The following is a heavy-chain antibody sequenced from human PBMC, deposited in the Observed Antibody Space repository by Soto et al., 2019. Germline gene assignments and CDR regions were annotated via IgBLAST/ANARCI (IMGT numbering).Heavy chain of an antibody. CDR3: ARDRCSSTSCYLGPYYDFWSGYPTSWFDP. Sequence: SETLSLTCTVSGGSISSGGYYWSWICQHPGKGLEWIGYIYYSGSTYYNPSLKSRVTISVDTSKNQFSLKLSSVTAADTAVYYCARDRCSSTSCYLGPYYDFWSGYPTSWFDPWGQGTLVTVSS. CDR1: GGSISSGGYY. V-gene: IGHV4-31*03. CDR2: IYYSGST. D-gene: IGHD3-3*01. J-gene: IGHJ5*02.